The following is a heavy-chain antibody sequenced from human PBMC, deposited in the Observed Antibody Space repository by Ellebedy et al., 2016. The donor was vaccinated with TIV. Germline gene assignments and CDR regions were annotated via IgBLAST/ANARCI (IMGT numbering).Heavy chain of an antibody. CDR1: GGSISSGDYY. J-gene: IGHJ4*02. D-gene: IGHD5-18*01. CDR3: ARRGAGYSHAWGY. Sequence: SETLSLTXTVSGGSISSGDYYWSWIRQPPGKGLEWIGYIYYSGSTYYNPSLKSRVTISVDTAKNQFSLRLNSVTAADTAVYYCARRGAGYSHAWGYWGQGTLVTVSS. V-gene: IGHV4-30-4*01. CDR2: IYYSGST.